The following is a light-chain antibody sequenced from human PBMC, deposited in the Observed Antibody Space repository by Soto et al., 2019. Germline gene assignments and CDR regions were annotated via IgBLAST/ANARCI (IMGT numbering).Light chain of an antibody. CDR2: GAS. V-gene: IGKV3-15*01. CDR3: QQYNNWPPLT. J-gene: IGKJ4*01. CDR1: QSVSSN. Sequence: EIVMTQSPATLSVSPGERATLSCRASQSVSSNLAWYQQKPGQAPRLLIYGASTRATGIPARFSGSGSGTKSTLTISSLQSEDFAVYYCQQYNNWPPLTFGGGTKVEIK.